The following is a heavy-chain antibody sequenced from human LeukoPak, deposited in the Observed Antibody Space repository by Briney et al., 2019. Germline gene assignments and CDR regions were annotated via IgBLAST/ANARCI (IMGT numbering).Heavy chain of an antibody. D-gene: IGHD3-3*01. Sequence: QPGGSLRLSCAASGFTFSTYWMYWVRQAPGKGLVWVSRINTDASSTTYADSVKGRFTISRDNAKNTLYLQMNSLRAEDTAVYYCARDRGTYGVLNYWGQGTLVSVSS. CDR2: INTDASST. CDR1: GFTFSTYW. J-gene: IGHJ4*02. CDR3: ARDRGTYGVLNY. V-gene: IGHV3-74*01.